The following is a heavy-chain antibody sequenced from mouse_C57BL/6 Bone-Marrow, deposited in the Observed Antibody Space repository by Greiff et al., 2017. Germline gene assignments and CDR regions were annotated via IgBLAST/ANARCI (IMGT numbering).Heavy chain of an antibody. D-gene: IGHD2-3*01. J-gene: IGHJ3*01. CDR3: ARDGYYPAWFAY. Sequence: VQLQQPGAELVKPGASVKLSCKASGYTFTSYWMQWVKQRPGQGLEWIGEIDPSDSYTNYNQKFKGKATLTVATSSSTAYMRLISLTSEDSAVYYCARDGYYPAWFAYWGQGTLVTVSA. CDR2: IDPSDSYT. V-gene: IGHV1-50*01. CDR1: GYTFTSYW.